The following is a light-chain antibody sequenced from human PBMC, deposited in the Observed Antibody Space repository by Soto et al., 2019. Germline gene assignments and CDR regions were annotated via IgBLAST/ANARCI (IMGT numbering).Light chain of an antibody. J-gene: IGKJ1*01. Sequence: EIVLTQSPATLSLSPGERATLSCRARQSVSSYLAWYQQKPGQAPRLLIYDASNRATGIPARFSGSGSGTDFTLTISSREPEDFAVYYCQQRSNWPGTFGQGTKVELK. CDR2: DAS. CDR1: QSVSSY. CDR3: QQRSNWPGT. V-gene: IGKV3-11*01.